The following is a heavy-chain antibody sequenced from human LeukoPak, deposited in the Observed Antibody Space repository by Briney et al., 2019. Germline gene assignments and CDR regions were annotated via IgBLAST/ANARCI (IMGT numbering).Heavy chain of an antibody. CDR2: IYYSGST. CDR1: GGSISSYY. Sequence: SETLSLTCTVSGGSISSYYWSWIRQPPGKGLEWIGYIYYSGSTSYNPSLNSRVTISLDTSKNQFSLNLSSVTAADTAVYYCARRESSGFFDYWGQGTLVTASS. D-gene: IGHD6-19*01. CDR3: ARRESSGFFDY. V-gene: IGHV4-59*08. J-gene: IGHJ4*02.